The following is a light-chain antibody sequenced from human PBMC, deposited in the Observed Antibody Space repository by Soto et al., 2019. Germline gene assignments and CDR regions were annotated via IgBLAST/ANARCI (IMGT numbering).Light chain of an antibody. CDR2: KAS. V-gene: IGKV1-5*03. Sequence: DIQMTQSPSTLSASVRDRVTITCRASQSISNSLAWYQQRPGKAPKLLIYKASSLETGVPSRFSGSGSGTEFTLTISSLRPDDFATYYCQQYNSDWNTFGQGTKVDIK. J-gene: IGKJ2*01. CDR1: QSISNS. CDR3: QQYNSDWNT.